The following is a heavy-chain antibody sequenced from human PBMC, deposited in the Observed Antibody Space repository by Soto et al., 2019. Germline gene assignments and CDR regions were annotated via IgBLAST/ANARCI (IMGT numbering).Heavy chain of an antibody. J-gene: IGHJ5*01. Sequence: ASVKVSCKTSGYIFTAYSMHWVRQAPGQGLEWMGVVNPSGGSAHYAQSFEGRVTLTRDTSKNQFSLKLSSVTAADTAVYYCARGLPGRSSSWYHSWGQGTLVTVSS. V-gene: IGHV1-46*01. CDR3: ARGLPGRSSSWYHS. CDR1: GYIFTAYS. D-gene: IGHD6-13*01. CDR2: VNPSGGSA.